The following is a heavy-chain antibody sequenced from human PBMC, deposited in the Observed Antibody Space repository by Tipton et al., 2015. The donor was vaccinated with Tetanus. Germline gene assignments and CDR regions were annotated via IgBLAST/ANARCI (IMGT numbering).Heavy chain of an antibody. V-gene: IGHV3-9*01. D-gene: IGHD6-13*01. CDR1: GFTFDDYG. J-gene: IGHJ4*02. CDR2: ITWNSGSI. CDR3: AKDSPYSSSWSSNYFDY. Sequence: SLRLSCAASGFTFDDYGMHWVRQVPGKGLEWVSGITWNSGSIGYADSVKGRFTISRDNAKNSLYLQMNSLRAEDTALYYCAKDSPYSSSWSSNYFDYWGQGTLVTVSS.